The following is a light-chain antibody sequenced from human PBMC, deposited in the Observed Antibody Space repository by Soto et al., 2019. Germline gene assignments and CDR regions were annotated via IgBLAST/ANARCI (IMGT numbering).Light chain of an antibody. CDR1: QGISSY. CDR3: QQYYSYPRT. J-gene: IGKJ1*01. V-gene: IGKV1-8*01. Sequence: AIRMTQSPSSFSASTGDRVTITCRASQGISSYLAWYQQKPGKAPKLLIYAASTLRSGVPSRFSGSGSGTDCALTIICLQAEDFATYYCQQYYSYPRTFGQGTKVEIK. CDR2: AAS.